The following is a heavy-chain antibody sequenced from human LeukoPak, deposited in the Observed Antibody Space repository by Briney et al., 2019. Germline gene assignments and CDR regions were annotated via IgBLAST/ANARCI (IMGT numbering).Heavy chain of an antibody. CDR2: ISYDGSNK. CDR1: GFTFSSYG. Sequence: GRSLRLSCAASGFTFSSYGMHWVRQAPGKGLEWVAVISYDGSNKYYADSVKGRFTIFRDNSKNTLYLQMNSLRAEDTALYYCAKVGSSGPSDYFDYWGQGTLVTVSS. CDR3: AKVGSSGPSDYFDY. J-gene: IGHJ4*02. D-gene: IGHD6-19*01. V-gene: IGHV3-30*18.